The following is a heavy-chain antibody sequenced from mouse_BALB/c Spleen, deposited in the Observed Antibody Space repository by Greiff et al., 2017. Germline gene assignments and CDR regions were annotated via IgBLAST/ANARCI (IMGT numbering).Heavy chain of an antibody. CDR3: TREDGYDY. V-gene: IGHV5-6-4*01. D-gene: IGHD2-3*01. CDR1: GFTFSSYT. Sequence: EVKLVESGGGLVKPGGSLKLSCAASGFTFSSYTMSWVRQTPEKRLEWVATISSGGSYTYYPDSVKGRFTISRDNAKNTLYLQMSSLKSEDTAMYYCTREDGYDYWGQGTTLTVSS. J-gene: IGHJ2*01. CDR2: ISSGGSYT.